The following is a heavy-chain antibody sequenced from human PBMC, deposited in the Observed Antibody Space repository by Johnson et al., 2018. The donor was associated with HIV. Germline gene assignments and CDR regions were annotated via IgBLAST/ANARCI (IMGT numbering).Heavy chain of an antibody. CDR3: ARLPSGYSRDDLDI. V-gene: IGHV3-30*04. Sequence: QVQLVESGGGVVQPGRSLRLSCAASGFTFSSYPMHWARQAPGTGLEWVAIISYDGGSKYYADSVKGRFTVSRDNSKNTLYLQINSLRPEDTAVYYCARLPSGYSRDDLDIWGQGTMVTVSS. D-gene: IGHD5-18*01. CDR1: GFTFSSYP. CDR2: ISYDGGSK. J-gene: IGHJ3*02.